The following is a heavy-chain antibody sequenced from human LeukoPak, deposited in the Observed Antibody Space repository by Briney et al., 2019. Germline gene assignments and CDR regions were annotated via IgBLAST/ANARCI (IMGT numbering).Heavy chain of an antibody. CDR2: INERGTDS. CDR1: GFTFSGHW. V-gene: IGHV3-74*03. D-gene: IGHD1-20*01. J-gene: IGHJ4*02. Sequence: GGSLRLSCTASGFTFSGHWIHWVRQAPGMGLVWVSRINERGTDSMYAESVKGRFTISRDNAKNTVYLQMNSLRAEDTALYYCARDETLWTLNWWGQGTLVSVSS. CDR3: ARDETLWTLNW.